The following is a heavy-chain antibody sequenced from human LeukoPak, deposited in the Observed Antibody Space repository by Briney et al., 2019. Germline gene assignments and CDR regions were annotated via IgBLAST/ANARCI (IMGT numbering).Heavy chain of an antibody. Sequence: SGGSLRLSCAGSGFTFGDFAMHWVRQAPGKGLEWISGISFNSGNTAYAASVKGRFTISRDNAKNSLYLQMNSLRAEDTALYYCAKDSGWRYSYGYVIHHYYYGMDVWGQGTTVTVSS. V-gene: IGHV3-9*01. D-gene: IGHD5-18*01. J-gene: IGHJ6*02. CDR1: GFTFGDFA. CDR2: ISFNSGNT. CDR3: AKDSGWRYSYGYVIHHYYYGMDV.